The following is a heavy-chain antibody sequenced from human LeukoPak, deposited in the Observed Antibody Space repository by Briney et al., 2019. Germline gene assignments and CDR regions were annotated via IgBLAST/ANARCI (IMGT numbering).Heavy chain of an antibody. CDR1: GFTFSSYG. Sequence: GGSLRLSCAESGFTFSSYGMQWVRQAPGKGLEWVAFIRYDGSNKYYADSVKGRFTISRDNSKNTLYLQMNSLRAEDTAVYYCAKEADTAMVMNAFDIWGQGTMVTVSS. J-gene: IGHJ3*02. CDR3: AKEADTAMVMNAFDI. D-gene: IGHD5-18*01. V-gene: IGHV3-30*02. CDR2: IRYDGSNK.